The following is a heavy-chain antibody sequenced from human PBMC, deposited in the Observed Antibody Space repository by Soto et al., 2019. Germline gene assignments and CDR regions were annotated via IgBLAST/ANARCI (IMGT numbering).Heavy chain of an antibody. CDR3: ARDLPMVRGVTEYNWFDP. CDR2: ISAYNGNT. CDR1: GYTFTSYG. V-gene: IGHV1-18*01. Sequence: ASVKVSCKASGYTFTSYGISWVRRAPGQGLEWMGWISAYNGNTNYAQKLQGRVTMTTDTSTSTAYMELRSLRSDDTAVYYCARDLPMVRGVTEYNWFDPWGQGTLVTVSS. J-gene: IGHJ5*02. D-gene: IGHD3-10*01.